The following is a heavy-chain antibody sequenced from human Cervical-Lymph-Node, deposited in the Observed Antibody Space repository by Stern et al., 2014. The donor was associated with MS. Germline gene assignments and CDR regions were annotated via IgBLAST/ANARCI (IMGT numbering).Heavy chain of an antibody. CDR2: IHTANGNT. Sequence: LQLMQSGAEVKKPGASVKVSCKASGYTSTTYVIHWLRQAPGQSLEWMGWIHTANGNTEYVQIFQGRVTFTRDTSANTVYMELTNLRSDDTAVYFCARDPIRPIVIGWEGRQFDPWGQGTLVSVSS. CDR1: GYTSTTYV. J-gene: IGHJ5*02. CDR3: ARDPIRPIVIGWEGRQFDP. D-gene: IGHD2-21*01. V-gene: IGHV1-3*04.